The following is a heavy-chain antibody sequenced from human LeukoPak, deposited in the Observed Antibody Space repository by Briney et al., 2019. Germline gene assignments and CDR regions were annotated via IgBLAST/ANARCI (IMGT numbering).Heavy chain of an antibody. CDR1: GFSFGDYA. D-gene: IGHD6-19*01. V-gene: IGHV3-9*01. J-gene: IGHJ4*02. Sequence: PGGSLRLSCAASGFSFGDYAMHWVRQAPEKGLEWLSIISWNSGYIGYADSVKGRFTVSRDNAKNSLYLQMNSLSTEDTAFYYCAKVRGTYSSGFFFDYWGQGALVTVSS. CDR2: ISWNSGYI. CDR3: AKVRGTYSSGFFFDY.